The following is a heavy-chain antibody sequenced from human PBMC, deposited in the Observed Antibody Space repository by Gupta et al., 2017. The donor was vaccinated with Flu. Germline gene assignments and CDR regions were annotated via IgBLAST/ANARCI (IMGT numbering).Heavy chain of an antibody. CDR3: AREIREAYYYYYYMDV. V-gene: IGHV4-31*03. CDR1: GGSISSGGYY. CDR2: IYYSGST. Sequence: QVQLQESGPGLVKPSQTLSLTCTVSGGSISSGGYYWSWIRQHPGKGLEWIGYIYYSGSTYYNPSLKRRVTISVDTSKNQFSLKLSSVTAADTAVYYCAREIREAYYYYYYMDVWGKGTTVTVSS. D-gene: IGHD5-24*01. J-gene: IGHJ6*03.